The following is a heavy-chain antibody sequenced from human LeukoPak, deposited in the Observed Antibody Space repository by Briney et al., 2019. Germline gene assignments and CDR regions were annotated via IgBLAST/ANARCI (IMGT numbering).Heavy chain of an antibody. J-gene: IGHJ4*02. Sequence: ETLSLTCTVSGYSISSGYYCGWIRQPPRKVMEWIGSIYHSGSTYYNPSLKSRVTISVDTSNNQFSLKLSSVTAADTAVYYCARGIVGATDYFDYWGQGTLVTVSS. CDR1: GYSISSGYY. CDR2: IYHSGST. D-gene: IGHD1-26*01. CDR3: ARGIVGATDYFDY. V-gene: IGHV4-38-2*02.